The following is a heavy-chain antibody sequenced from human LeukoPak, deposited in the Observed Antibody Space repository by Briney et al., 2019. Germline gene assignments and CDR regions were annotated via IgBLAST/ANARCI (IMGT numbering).Heavy chain of an antibody. Sequence: GGSLRLSCEASGFTFSDSWMTWVRQAPGKGLEWVSVIYSGGSTYYADSVKGRFTISRDNSKNTLYLQMNSLRAEDTAVYYCARAKRGSITMVRGPTGYWFDPWGQGTLVTVSS. CDR1: GFTFSDSW. CDR2: IYSGGST. J-gene: IGHJ5*02. D-gene: IGHD3-10*01. V-gene: IGHV3-66*01. CDR3: ARAKRGSITMVRGPTGYWFDP.